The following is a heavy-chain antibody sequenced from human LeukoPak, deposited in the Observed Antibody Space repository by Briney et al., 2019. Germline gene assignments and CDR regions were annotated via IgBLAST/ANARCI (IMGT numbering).Heavy chain of an antibody. Sequence: SETLSLTCTVSGGSISSSPYYWGWIRQPPGKGLEWIGSISYSGSTYYNPSLKSRVAISVDTSKNQFSLKLSSVTAADTAVYYCARRVGTMVRGVIMAYYYYYMDVWGKGTTVTVSS. CDR3: ARRVGTMVRGVIMAYYYYYMDV. CDR1: GGSISSSPYY. V-gene: IGHV4-39*07. J-gene: IGHJ6*03. CDR2: ISYSGST. D-gene: IGHD3-10*01.